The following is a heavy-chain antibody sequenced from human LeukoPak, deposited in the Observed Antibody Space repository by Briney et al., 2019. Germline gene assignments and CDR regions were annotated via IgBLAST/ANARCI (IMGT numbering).Heavy chain of an antibody. D-gene: IGHD2-8*02. CDR1: GFPFSEYS. CDR2: IGISSGNT. CDR3: ARQRVVSTN. J-gene: IGHJ6*02. V-gene: IGHV3-11*06. Sequence: TGGSLRLSCAASGFPFSEYSMNWVRQAPGKGLEWISYIGISSGNTKYADSVKGRFTVSADNARNSLYLQMNSLRAEDTAVYYCARQRVVSTNWGQGTTVTVSS.